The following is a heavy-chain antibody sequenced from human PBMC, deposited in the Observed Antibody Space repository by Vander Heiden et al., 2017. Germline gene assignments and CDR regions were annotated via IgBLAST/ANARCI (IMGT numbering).Heavy chain of an antibody. CDR3: AKDRPYCSGVSCYAPFDY. Sequence: EVQLLESGGGLVQPGGSLRLSCAASGFTFNSYTMNWLRRAPGKGLEWVSAINDNGDSTYYAGSVRGRFTTSRDNSKNTLFLQMTGLRAEDTATYYCAKDRPYCSGVSCYAPFDYWGQGTLVTV. CDR1: GFTFNSYT. J-gene: IGHJ4*02. V-gene: IGHV3-23*01. CDR2: INDNGDST. D-gene: IGHD2-15*01.